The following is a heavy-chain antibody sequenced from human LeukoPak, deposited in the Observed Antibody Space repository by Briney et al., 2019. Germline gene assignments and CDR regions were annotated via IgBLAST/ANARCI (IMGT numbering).Heavy chain of an antibody. D-gene: IGHD6-6*01. J-gene: IGHJ6*03. CDR3: ARDQERTGWQYSMLPNYYYYMDV. CDR2: ISAYNGNT. CDR1: GYTFTSYG. V-gene: IGHV1-18*01. Sequence: ASVKVSCKASGYTFTSYGISWVRQAPGQGLEWMGWISAYNGNTNYAQKLQGRVTMTTDTSTSTAYMELRSLRSDDTAVYYCARDQERTGWQYSMLPNYYYYMDVWGKGTTVTVSS.